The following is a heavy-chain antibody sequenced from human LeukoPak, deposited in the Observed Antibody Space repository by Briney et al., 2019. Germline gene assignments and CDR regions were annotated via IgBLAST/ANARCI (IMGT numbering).Heavy chain of an antibody. V-gene: IGHV3-30*02. Sequence: GGSLRLSCAASGLTFSRNCMHWVRQAPGKGLEWVAFIRYDGSNKHYADSVEGRFTISRDNSKNTLYLQMNSLRADDTAVYYCAKGRRNDYADFDYWGQGALVTVSS. CDR2: IRYDGSNK. J-gene: IGHJ4*02. CDR1: GLTFSRNC. CDR3: AKGRRNDYADFDY. D-gene: IGHD4-17*01.